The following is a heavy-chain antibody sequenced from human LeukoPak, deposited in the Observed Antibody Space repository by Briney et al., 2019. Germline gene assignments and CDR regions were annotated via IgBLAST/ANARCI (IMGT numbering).Heavy chain of an antibody. D-gene: IGHD3-10*01. CDR1: GGSISSYY. Sequence: LETLSLTCTVSGGSISSYYWSWIRQPAGKGLEWIGRIYTSGSTNYNPSLKSRVTMSVDTSKNQFSLKLSSVTAADTAVYYCATTRSYDWYFDLWGRGTLVTVSS. CDR3: ATTRSYDWYFDL. V-gene: IGHV4-4*07. J-gene: IGHJ2*01. CDR2: IYTSGST.